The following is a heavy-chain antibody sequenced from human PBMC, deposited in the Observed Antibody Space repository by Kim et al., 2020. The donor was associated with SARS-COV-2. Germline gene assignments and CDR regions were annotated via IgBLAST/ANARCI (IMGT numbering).Heavy chain of an antibody. V-gene: IGHV3-7*03. Sequence: GGSLRLSCAASGFTFSSYWMSWVRQAPGKGLEWVANIKQDGSEKYYVDSVKGRFTISRDNVKNSLYLQMNSLRAEDTAVYYCAREDRRITMVRGVKAAFDIGGQGTMVTVSS. D-gene: IGHD3-10*01. CDR2: IKQDGSEK. J-gene: IGHJ3*02. CDR3: AREDRRITMVRGVKAAFDI. CDR1: GFTFSSYW.